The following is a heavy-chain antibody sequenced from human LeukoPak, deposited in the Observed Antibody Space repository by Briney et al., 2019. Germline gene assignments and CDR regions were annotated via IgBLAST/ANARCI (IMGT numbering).Heavy chain of an antibody. D-gene: IGHD3-16*01. V-gene: IGHV3-9*03. CDR3: AKGADYVWGSYGGSFDI. Sequence: GRSLRLSCAASGFTFDDYAMHWVRQAPGKGLEWVSGISWNSGSIGYADSVRGRFTISRDNAKNSLYLQMNSLRAEDMALYYCAKGADYVWGSYGGSFDIWGQGTMVTVSS. CDR1: GFTFDDYA. CDR2: ISWNSGSI. J-gene: IGHJ3*02.